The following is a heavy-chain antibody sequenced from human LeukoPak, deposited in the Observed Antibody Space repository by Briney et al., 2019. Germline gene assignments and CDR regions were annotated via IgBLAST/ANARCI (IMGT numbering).Heavy chain of an antibody. CDR2: INPNSGGT. D-gene: IGHD6-19*01. J-gene: IGHJ6*04. Sequence: ASVKVSCKASGYTLTGYYMHWVRQAPGQGLEWMGWINPNSGGTNYAQKFQGWVTMTRDTSISTAYMELSRLRSDDTAVYYCARGRIAVAGTGRYYYYGMDVWGKGTTVTVSS. CDR3: ARGRIAVAGTGRYYYYGMDV. CDR1: GYTLTGYY. V-gene: IGHV1-2*04.